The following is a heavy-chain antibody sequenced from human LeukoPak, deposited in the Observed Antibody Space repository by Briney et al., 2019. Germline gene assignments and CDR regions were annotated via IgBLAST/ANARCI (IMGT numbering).Heavy chain of an antibody. D-gene: IGHD4-23*01. Sequence: GGSLRLSCAASGFTFSSYALSWVRQAPGKGLEWVSAISGSGGSTYYADSVKGRFTIPRDNSKNTLYLQMNSLRAEDTAVYYCAKDRPTVTSYYYYYGMDVWGQGTTVTVSS. J-gene: IGHJ6*02. V-gene: IGHV3-23*01. CDR2: ISGSGGST. CDR3: AKDRPTVTSYYYYYGMDV. CDR1: GFTFSSYA.